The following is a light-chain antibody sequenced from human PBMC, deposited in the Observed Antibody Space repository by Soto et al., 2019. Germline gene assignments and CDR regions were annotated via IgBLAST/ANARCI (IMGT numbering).Light chain of an antibody. CDR2: EVN. V-gene: IGLV2-14*01. CDR1: NSDIGAFNY. Sequence: QSVLTRPASVSLSPGQSITISCIGTNSDIGAFNYVSWYQQHPDKAPKLIIYEVNKRPSGVSNRFSGSKSGITASLTISGAQAEDEADYYCSSYTDISTVIFGGGTKVTVL. J-gene: IGLJ2*01. CDR3: SSYTDISTVI.